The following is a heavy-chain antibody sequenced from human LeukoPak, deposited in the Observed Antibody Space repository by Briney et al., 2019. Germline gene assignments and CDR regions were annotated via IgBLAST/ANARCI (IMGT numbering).Heavy chain of an antibody. V-gene: IGHV3-23*01. D-gene: IGHD4-17*01. CDR2: ISGSGGST. Sequence: PGGSLRLSCAASGFTFSSYAMSWVRQAPGKGLEWVSAISGSGGSTYYADSVKGRFTISRDNSKNTLYLQMNSLRAEDTAVYYCATTVTTGWTNYCYYGMDVWGQGTTVTVSS. J-gene: IGHJ6*02. CDR1: GFTFSSYA. CDR3: ATTVTTGWTNYCYYGMDV.